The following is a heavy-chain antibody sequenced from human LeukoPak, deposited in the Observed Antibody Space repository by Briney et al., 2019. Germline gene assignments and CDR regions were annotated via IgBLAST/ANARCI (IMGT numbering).Heavy chain of an antibody. D-gene: IGHD2-2*01. J-gene: IGHJ6*03. V-gene: IGHV3-21*01. CDR3: ARTRYCSTTSCHGDMDV. CDR1: GFTFSSYS. Sequence: GGFLRLSCAASGFTFSSYSMNWVRQAPGKGLEWVSSISSSSSYIYYADSVKGRFTISRDNAKNSLYLQMNSLRAEDTAVYYCARTRYCSTTSCHGDMDVWGKGTTVTVSS. CDR2: ISSSSSYI.